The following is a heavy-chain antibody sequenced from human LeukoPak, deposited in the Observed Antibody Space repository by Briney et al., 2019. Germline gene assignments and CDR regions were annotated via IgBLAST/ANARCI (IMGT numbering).Heavy chain of an antibody. CDR3: ARPSYNSGSYYDY. V-gene: IGHV3-7*04. CDR1: GFTFSIYD. CDR2: INRDGSEI. D-gene: IGHD3-10*01. Sequence: PGGSLRLSCAASGFTFSIYDMSWVRQAPGKGLEWVANINRDGSEIYYVDSVKGRFTLSRDNAKNSLYLQMNSLRAEDTAVYYCARPSYNSGSYYDYWGQGTLVTVSS. J-gene: IGHJ4*02.